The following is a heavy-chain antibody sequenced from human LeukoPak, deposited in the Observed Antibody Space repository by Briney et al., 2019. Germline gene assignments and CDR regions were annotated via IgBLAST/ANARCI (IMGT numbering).Heavy chain of an antibody. CDR2: IGTAGDT. Sequence: PSGGSLRLSCAASGFTFSSYDMHWVRQATGKGLEWVSAIGTAGDTYYPGSVKGRSTISRENAKNSLYLQMNSLRAGDTAVYYCARGRWYYDSSGLRAFDIWGQGTMVTVSS. CDR3: ARGRWYYDSSGLRAFDI. D-gene: IGHD3-22*01. CDR1: GFTFSSYD. J-gene: IGHJ3*02. V-gene: IGHV3-13*01.